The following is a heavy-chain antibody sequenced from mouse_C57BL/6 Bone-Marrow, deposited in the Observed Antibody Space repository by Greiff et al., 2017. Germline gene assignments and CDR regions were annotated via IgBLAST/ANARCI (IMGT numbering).Heavy chain of an antibody. V-gene: IGHV1-15*01. CDR2: IDPETGGT. CDR1: GYTINDYE. CDR3: TVLDY. Sequence: QVQLQQSGAELVRPGASVTLSCKASGYTINDYEMHWVKQTPVPGLEWIGAIDPETGGTAYNQKFKGKAILTADKSSSTAYMELRSLTSEDSAVYFCTVLDYWGQGTTLTVSS. J-gene: IGHJ2*01.